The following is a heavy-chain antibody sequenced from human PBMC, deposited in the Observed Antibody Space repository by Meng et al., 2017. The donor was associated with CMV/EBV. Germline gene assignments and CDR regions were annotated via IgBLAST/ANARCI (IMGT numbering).Heavy chain of an antibody. CDR2: IYYSGST. CDR3: ARLRGYSGYDYGLFDY. CDR1: SISSSGYY. Sequence: SISSSGYYWSWIRQHPGKGLEWIGYIYYSGSTYYNPSLKSRVTISVDTSKNQFSLKLSSVTAADTAVYYCARLRGYSGYDYGLFDYWGQGTLVTVSS. V-gene: IGHV4-31*02. D-gene: IGHD5-12*01. J-gene: IGHJ4*02.